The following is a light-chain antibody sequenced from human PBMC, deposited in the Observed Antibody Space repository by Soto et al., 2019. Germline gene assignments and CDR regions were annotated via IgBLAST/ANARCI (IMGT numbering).Light chain of an antibody. CDR3: QSYDSSLRGVS. J-gene: IGLJ2*01. V-gene: IGLV1-40*01. CDR2: NSN. Sequence: QLVLTQPPSVSGAPGQRVTISCTGSSSNIGAGYDVHWYQQVPGTAPKLLISNSNNRPSGVPDRFSGSKSGTSASLAITGLQAEDEADYYCQSYDSSLRGVSFGGGTKLTVL. CDR1: SSNIGAGYD.